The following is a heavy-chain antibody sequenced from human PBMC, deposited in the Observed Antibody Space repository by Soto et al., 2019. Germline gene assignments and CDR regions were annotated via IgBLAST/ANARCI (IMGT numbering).Heavy chain of an antibody. D-gene: IGHD6-19*01. CDR1: GGSTSSGGYS. Sequence: QLQLQESGSGLVKPSQTLSLTCAVSGGSTSSGGYSWSWLRQPPGKGLEWIGYISHSGSTYYNPSLKGRATISVDTSKNQFSLRLSSVTAADTAVYYCARGGLLPDYWGQGTLVTVSS. J-gene: IGHJ4*02. V-gene: IGHV4-30-2*01. CDR2: ISHSGST. CDR3: ARGGLLPDY.